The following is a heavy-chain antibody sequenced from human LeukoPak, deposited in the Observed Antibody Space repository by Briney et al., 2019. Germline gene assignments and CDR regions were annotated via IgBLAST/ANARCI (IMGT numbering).Heavy chain of an antibody. J-gene: IGHJ6*02. D-gene: IGHD3-10*01. Sequence: GGSLRLSCVASGFTFSSYAMSWARQAPGKGLDWVAVVSYDGSNKYYADSVKGRFTISRDNYKNTLYLQLTSLRAEDTAVYYCAKLWQPLGVVDVWGQGTTVTVSS. CDR2: VSYDGSNK. CDR3: AKLWQPLGVVDV. V-gene: IGHV3-30*18. CDR1: GFTFSSYA.